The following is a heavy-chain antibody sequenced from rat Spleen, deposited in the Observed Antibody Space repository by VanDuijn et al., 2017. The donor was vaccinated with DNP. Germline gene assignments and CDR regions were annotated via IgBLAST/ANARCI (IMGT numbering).Heavy chain of an antibody. Sequence: EVHLVESGGGLVQPGRSLKLSCAASGFTFSNHGMAWVRQAPTMGLEWVAYIRYDGGSTKYGDSVKGRFTISRDNAKNTLYLQMSSLRSEDMATYYCARWNSGHFDYWGQGVMVPVSS. J-gene: IGHJ2*01. CDR2: IRYDGGST. CDR3: ARWNSGHFDY. CDR1: GFTFSNHG. D-gene: IGHD4-3*01. V-gene: IGHV5-22*01.